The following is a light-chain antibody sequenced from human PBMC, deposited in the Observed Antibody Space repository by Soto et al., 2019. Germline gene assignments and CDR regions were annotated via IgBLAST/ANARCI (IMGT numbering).Light chain of an antibody. J-gene: IGKJ1*01. V-gene: IGKV1-16*01. CDR2: SAS. CDR1: QGISKW. Sequence: DIQMTQSPSSVSASVGDRVTITCRASQGISKWLAWYQQKPGKGPNLLIYSASTLQRGVPSRFSGSGSGTEFTLVISSLQPDDFATYYCQQYNSYSVTFGQGTKVDIK. CDR3: QQYNSYSVT.